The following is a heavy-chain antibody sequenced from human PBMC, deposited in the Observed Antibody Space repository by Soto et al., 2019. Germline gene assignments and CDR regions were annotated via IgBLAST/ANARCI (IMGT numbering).Heavy chain of an antibody. CDR1: GGSISSYY. D-gene: IGHD5-12*01. J-gene: IGHJ6*02. CDR2: IYYSERT. CDR3: ARSVPTTPRYYYYGMDV. V-gene: IGHV4-59*08. Sequence: QVQLQESGPGLVKPSETLSLTCTVSGGSISSYYWNWIRQPPGKGLEWIGYIYYSERTNYNPSLKSPVTISVATSKNQFSLKLSSVTAADTAVYYCARSVPTTPRYYYYGMDVWGQGTTVTVSS.